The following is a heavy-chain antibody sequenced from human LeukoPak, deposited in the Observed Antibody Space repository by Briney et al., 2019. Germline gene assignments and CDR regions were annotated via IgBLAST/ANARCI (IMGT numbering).Heavy chain of an antibody. J-gene: IGHJ4*02. D-gene: IGHD1-26*01. V-gene: IGHV1-46*01. CDR3: ARAAESYYFDY. Sequence: GASVKVSCKASGYTFTSYYMHWVRQAPGQGLEWMGIINPSGGSTSYAQKFQGRVTMTRDTSTSTVYMELSSLRSEDAAVYYCARAAESYYFDYWGQGTLVTVSS. CDR1: GYTFTSYY. CDR2: INPSGGST.